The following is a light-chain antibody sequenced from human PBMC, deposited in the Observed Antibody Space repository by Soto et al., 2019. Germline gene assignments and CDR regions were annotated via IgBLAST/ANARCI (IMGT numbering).Light chain of an antibody. Sequence: DIQMTQSPSTLSASVGDRVTITCRASQNIRNGMAWFQQRPGKAPKLLIYGASTLETGVPTRFSGSGFGTEFTLTISSVQPDDIATYYCQRYTTSLLTFGQGTKVEIK. CDR3: QRYTTSLLT. CDR2: GAS. V-gene: IGKV1-5*03. J-gene: IGKJ1*01. CDR1: QNIRNG.